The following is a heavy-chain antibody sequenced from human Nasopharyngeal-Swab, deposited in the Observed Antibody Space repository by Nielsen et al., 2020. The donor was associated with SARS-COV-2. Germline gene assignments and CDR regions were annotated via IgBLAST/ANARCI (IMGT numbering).Heavy chain of an antibody. J-gene: IGHJ4*02. D-gene: IGHD3-22*01. CDR1: GASISSSSYY. Sequence: GSLRLSCTVSGASISSSSYYWGWIRQPPGEGLEWIGSIYYSGSTYYNPSLKSRVTISVDTSKNQFSLKLSSVTAADTAVYYCATHYYDSSGYFQGDYWGQGTLVTVSS. V-gene: IGHV4-39*01. CDR3: ATHYYDSSGYFQGDY. CDR2: IYYSGST.